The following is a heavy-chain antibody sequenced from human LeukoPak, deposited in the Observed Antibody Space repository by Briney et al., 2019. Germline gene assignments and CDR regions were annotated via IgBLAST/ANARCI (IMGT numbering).Heavy chain of an antibody. CDR1: GGTFSSYA. J-gene: IGHJ4*02. CDR3: ARGRSRIAAAGYFDY. D-gene: IGHD6-13*01. V-gene: IGHV1-69*05. Sequence: ASVKVSCKASGGTFSSYAISWVRQAPGQGLEWMGGIIPIFGTANYAQKFQGRVTITTDESTSTAYMELSSLRSEDTAVYYCARGRSRIAAAGYFDYWGQGTLVTVSS. CDR2: IIPIFGTA.